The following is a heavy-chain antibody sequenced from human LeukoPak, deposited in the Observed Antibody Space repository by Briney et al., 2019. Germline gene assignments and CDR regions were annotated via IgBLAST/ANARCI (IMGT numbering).Heavy chain of an antibody. D-gene: IGHD3-22*01. CDR2: ISSSSSYI. CDR1: GFTFSSYS. Sequence: GGSLRLSCAASGFTFSSYSMNWVRQAPGKGLEWVSSISSSSSYIYYADSVKGRFTISRDNAKNSLYLQMNSLRAEDTAVYYCARDPHYDSSGYYYMYYFDYWGQGTLVTVSS. CDR3: ARDPHYDSSGYYYMYYFDY. V-gene: IGHV3-21*01. J-gene: IGHJ4*02.